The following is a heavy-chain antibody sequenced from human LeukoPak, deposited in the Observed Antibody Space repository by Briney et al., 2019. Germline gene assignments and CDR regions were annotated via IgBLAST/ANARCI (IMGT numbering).Heavy chain of an antibody. J-gene: IGHJ4*02. CDR2: INHSGST. CDR3: ARGGPQIYYFDY. D-gene: IGHD2/OR15-2a*01. Sequence: SETLSLTCAVYGGSFSGYYWSWIRQPPGKGLEWIGEINHSGSTNYNPSLKSRVTISVDTSKNQFSLKLSSVTAADTAVYYCARGGPQIYYFDYWGQGTLVTVSS. CDR1: GGSFSGYY. V-gene: IGHV4-34*01.